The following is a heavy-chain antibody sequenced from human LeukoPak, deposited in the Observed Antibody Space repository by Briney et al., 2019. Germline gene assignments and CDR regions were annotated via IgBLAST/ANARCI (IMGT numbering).Heavy chain of an antibody. V-gene: IGHV4-34*01. D-gene: IGHD6-13*01. CDR1: GGSFSGYY. CDR3: ARRAKSGSKRYSSSWYDY. J-gene: IGHJ4*02. Sequence: SETLSLTCAVYGGSFSGYYWSWIRQPPGKGLEWIGEINHSGSTNYNPSLKSRVTISVDTSKNQFSLKLSSVTAADTAVYYCARRAKSGSKRYSSSWYDYWGQGTLITVSS. CDR2: INHSGST.